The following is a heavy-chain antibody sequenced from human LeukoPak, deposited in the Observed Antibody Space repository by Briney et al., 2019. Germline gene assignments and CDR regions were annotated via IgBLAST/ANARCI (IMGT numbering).Heavy chain of an antibody. CDR3: ARRGVTTRYYYYCYMDV. CDR2: ISSSSSYI. V-gene: IGHV3-21*01. D-gene: IGHD4-11*01. Sequence: GGSLRLSCAASGFTFSSYSMNWVRQAPGKGLEWVSSISSSSSYIYYADSVKGRFTISRDNAKNSLYLQMNSLRAEDTAVYHCARRGVTTRYYYYCYMDVWGKGTTVTVSS. CDR1: GFTFSSYS. J-gene: IGHJ6*03.